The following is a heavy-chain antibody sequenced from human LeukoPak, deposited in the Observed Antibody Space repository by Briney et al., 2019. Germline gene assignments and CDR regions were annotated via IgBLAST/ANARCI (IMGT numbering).Heavy chain of an antibody. D-gene: IGHD3-3*01. CDR1: GLTFSTCG. Sequence: PGGSLRLSCAASGLTFSTCGMHWVRQAPGKGLEWVAFIRYDGGNKYYADSVKGRFIISRDNAKNSLYLQMNSLRAEDTAVYYCARDVWTIFDGGQGTLVTVSS. CDR2: IRYDGGNK. CDR3: ARDVWTIFD. V-gene: IGHV3-30*02. J-gene: IGHJ4*02.